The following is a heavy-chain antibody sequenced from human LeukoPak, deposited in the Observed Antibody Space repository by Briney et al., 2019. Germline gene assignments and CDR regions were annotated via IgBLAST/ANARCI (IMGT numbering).Heavy chain of an antibody. CDR3: AREHSGYDFPGRDYYYMDV. CDR2: ISSGGSTI. CDR1: GFTLSDYY. V-gene: IGHV3-11*04. Sequence: GGSLRLSCAASGFTLSDYYMSWIRQAPGKGLEWVSYISSGGSTIYYADSVKGRFTISRDNAKNSLYLQMNSLRAEDTAVYYCAREHSGYDFPGRDYYYMDVWGKGTTVTVSS. D-gene: IGHD5-12*01. J-gene: IGHJ6*03.